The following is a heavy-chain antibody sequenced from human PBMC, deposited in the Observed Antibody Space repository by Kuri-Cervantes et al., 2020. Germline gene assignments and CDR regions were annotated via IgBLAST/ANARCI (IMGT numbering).Heavy chain of an antibody. CDR1: GGTFSSYA. Sequence: ASVKVSCKASGGTFSSYAISWVRQAPGQGLEWMGWINAGNGNTKYSQKFQGRVAITRDTSASTAYMELSSLRSEDTAVYYCARGGEVLLWFGETGDAFDIWGQGTMVTVSS. CDR2: INAGNGNT. CDR3: ARGGEVLLWFGETGDAFDI. J-gene: IGHJ3*02. V-gene: IGHV1-3*01. D-gene: IGHD3-10*01.